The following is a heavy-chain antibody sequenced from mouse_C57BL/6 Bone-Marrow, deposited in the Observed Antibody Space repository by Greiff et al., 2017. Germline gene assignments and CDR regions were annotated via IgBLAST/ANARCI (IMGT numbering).Heavy chain of an antibody. CDR1: GYAFSSSW. J-gene: IGHJ4*01. V-gene: IGHV1-82*01. CDR2: IYSGDGGT. D-gene: IGHD1-1*01. Sequence: QVQLQQSGPGLVQPGASVRISCKASGYAFSSSWMNWVKQRPGKGLEWIGRIYSGDGGTNYNGKFTGKATLTADKSSSTAYLQLNSLTSEDTAVYYCARGYGSSYGYAMDYWGQGTSVTVSS. CDR3: ARGYGSSYGYAMDY.